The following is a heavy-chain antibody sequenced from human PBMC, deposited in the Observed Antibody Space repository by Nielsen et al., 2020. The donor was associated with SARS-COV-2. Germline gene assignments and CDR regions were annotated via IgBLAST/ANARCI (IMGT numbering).Heavy chain of an antibody. V-gene: IGHV1-3*01. CDR3: ARDRSITSRHYSYFYFMDV. D-gene: IGHD2-2*01. CDR2: INAGNGNT. CDR1: GYTFTSYA. Sequence: ASVKVSCKASGYTFTSYAMHWVRQAPGQRLEWMGWINAGNGNTKYSQKFQGRVTVTRDTSASTAYMELSSLRSEDTAVYYCARDRSITSRHYSYFYFMDVWGRGTTVTVSS. J-gene: IGHJ6*02.